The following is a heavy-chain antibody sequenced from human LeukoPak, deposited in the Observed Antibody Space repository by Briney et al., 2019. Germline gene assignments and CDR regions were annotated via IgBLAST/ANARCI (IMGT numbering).Heavy chain of an antibody. V-gene: IGHV4-34*01. D-gene: IGHD3-22*01. J-gene: IGHJ4*02. Sequence: PSETLSLTCAVYGGSFSGYYWSWIRQPPGKGLEWIGEINHSGSTNYNPSLKSRVTMSVDTSENQFSLKLSSVTAADTAVYYCAGGPHYYDGSGYYDYWGQGTLVTVSS. CDR2: INHSGST. CDR1: GGSFSGYY. CDR3: AGGPHYYDGSGYYDY.